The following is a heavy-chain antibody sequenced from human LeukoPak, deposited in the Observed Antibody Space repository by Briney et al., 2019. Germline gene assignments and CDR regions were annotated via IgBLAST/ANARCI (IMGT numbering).Heavy chain of an antibody. Sequence: GGSLRLSCAASGFTFSSYAMSWVRQAPGKGLEWVANIKQDGSEKYYADSVKGRFTIFRDNAKNSLYVQVNSLRAEDTAVYYCARGGSRLLTSYIFDYWGQGTLVTVSS. D-gene: IGHD3-16*01. CDR1: GFTFSSYA. CDR2: IKQDGSEK. CDR3: ARGGSRLLTSYIFDY. V-gene: IGHV3-7*01. J-gene: IGHJ4*02.